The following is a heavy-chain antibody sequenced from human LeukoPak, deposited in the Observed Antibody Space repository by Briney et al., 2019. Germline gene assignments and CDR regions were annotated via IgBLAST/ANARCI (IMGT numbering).Heavy chain of an antibody. CDR3: TRDSPGYGAYDFD. CDR2: INEDESKE. Sequence: GGSLRVSCAASGFTFRRYWMSWVRQAPGKGLEWVGNINEDESKEYYMDSVKGRFTISRDNAKNSLYLQMNSLRAEDTAVYYCTRDSPGYGAYDFDWGQGTLVTVSS. D-gene: IGHD5-12*01. J-gene: IGHJ4*02. V-gene: IGHV3-7*04. CDR1: GFTFRRYW.